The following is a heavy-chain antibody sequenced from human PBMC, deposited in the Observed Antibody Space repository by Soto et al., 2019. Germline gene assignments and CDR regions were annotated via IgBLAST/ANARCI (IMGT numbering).Heavy chain of an antibody. Sequence: SQTLSLTCVISGDSVSSNRAAWNWIRQSPSRGLEWLGRTYYRSRWYNDYAVSVRSRITVNADTSKNQFSLHLNSVTPEDTAVDYCAGTSSLQWYYMDVWDKGTTVTVSS. CDR1: GDSVSSNRAA. CDR3: AGTSSLQWYYMDV. CDR2: TYYRSRWYN. J-gene: IGHJ6*03. D-gene: IGHD1-7*01. V-gene: IGHV6-1*01.